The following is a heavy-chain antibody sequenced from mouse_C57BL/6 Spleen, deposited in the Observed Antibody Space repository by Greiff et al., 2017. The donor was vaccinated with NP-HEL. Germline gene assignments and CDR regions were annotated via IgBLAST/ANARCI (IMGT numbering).Heavy chain of an antibody. CDR1: GFTFSDYG. Sequence: EVQLQESGGGLVKPGGSLKLSCAASGFTFSDYGMHWVRQAPEKGLEWVAYISSGSSTIYYADTVKGRFTISRDNAKNTLFLQMTSLRSEDTAMYYCARPGTTVVANAMDYWGQGTSVTVSS. CDR3: ARPGTTVVANAMDY. J-gene: IGHJ4*01. D-gene: IGHD1-1*01. CDR2: ISSGSSTI. V-gene: IGHV5-17*01.